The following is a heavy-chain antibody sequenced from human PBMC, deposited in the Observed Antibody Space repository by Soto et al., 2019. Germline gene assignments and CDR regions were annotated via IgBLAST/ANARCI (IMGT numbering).Heavy chain of an antibody. Sequence: QLQLQESGSGLVKASQTLSLTCAVSGGSISSGGYSWSWIRQPPGKGLEWIGYIYHSGSTYYNPSLNSRVTISVDRSKNQFSLKLSSVTAADTAVYYCARASPRSGYYYGREYYYYGMDVWGQGTTVTVSS. V-gene: IGHV4-30-2*01. CDR1: GGSISSGGYS. CDR3: ARASPRSGYYYGREYYYYGMDV. D-gene: IGHD3-22*01. CDR2: IYHSGST. J-gene: IGHJ6*02.